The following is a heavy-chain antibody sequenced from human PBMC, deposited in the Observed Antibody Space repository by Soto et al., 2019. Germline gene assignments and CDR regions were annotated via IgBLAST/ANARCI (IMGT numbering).Heavy chain of an antibody. CDR3: AGGDYYHSSGYYLYYYTMDV. J-gene: IGHJ6*02. D-gene: IGHD3-22*01. CDR2: VYYGGST. Sequence: SETLSLTCTVSGGSISSSSYYWGWIRQPPGKGLEWIGNVYYGGSTYYNPSLKSRVTISVETSKSQFSLKLSSVTAADTAVYYCAGGDYYHSSGYYLYYYTMDVWGQGTTVTVSS. CDR1: GGSISSSSYY. V-gene: IGHV4-39*01.